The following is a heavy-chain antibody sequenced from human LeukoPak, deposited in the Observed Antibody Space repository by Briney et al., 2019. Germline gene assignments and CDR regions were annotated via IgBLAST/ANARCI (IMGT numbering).Heavy chain of an antibody. CDR1: GFTFSSYA. J-gene: IGHJ4*02. Sequence: GGSLRLSCAASGFTFSSYAMSGVRQSPGKGLEWVYFISGSDGSTYYADSVKGRFTISRDNSKNTLYLQMDSLRVEDTAVYYCAKRTPEGYYDNSGYYYFDYWGQGTLVTVSS. D-gene: IGHD3-22*01. V-gene: IGHV3-23*01. CDR2: ISGSDGST. CDR3: AKRTPEGYYDNSGYYYFDY.